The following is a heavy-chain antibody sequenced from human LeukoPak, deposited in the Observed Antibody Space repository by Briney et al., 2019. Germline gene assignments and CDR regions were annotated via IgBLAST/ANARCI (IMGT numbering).Heavy chain of an antibody. CDR3: AKDYY. J-gene: IGHJ4*02. CDR1: GFTFDEYA. Sequence: GASLRLSCAAAGFTFDEYAMHWVRQAPGQGLEWVSLIRADGVSTYYADSVKGRFTISRDNSKNSLYLQMNSLRTEDTALYYCAKDYYWGQGTLVTVSS. CDR2: IRADGVST. V-gene: IGHV3-43*02.